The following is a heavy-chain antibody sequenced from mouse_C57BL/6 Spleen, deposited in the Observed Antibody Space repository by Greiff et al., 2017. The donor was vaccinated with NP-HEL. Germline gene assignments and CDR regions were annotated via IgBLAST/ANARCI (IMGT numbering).Heavy chain of an antibody. Sequence: DVKLVESGGGLVQPGGSLKLSCAASGFTFSDYYMYWVRQTPEKRLEWVAYISNGGGSPYYPDTVKGRFTISRDNAKNTRYLLMSRLKSEDTAMYYCARQGNYYGSSGDWYFDVWGTGTTVTVSS. CDR3: ARQGNYYGSSGDWYFDV. CDR1: GFTFSDYY. D-gene: IGHD1-1*01. J-gene: IGHJ1*03. V-gene: IGHV5-12*01. CDR2: ISNGGGSP.